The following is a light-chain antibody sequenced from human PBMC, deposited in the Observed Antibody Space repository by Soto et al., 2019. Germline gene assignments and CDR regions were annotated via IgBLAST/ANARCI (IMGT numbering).Light chain of an antibody. Sequence: DIQMTQSPSSVPASVGDRGTITCRASQGIRNWVAWYQQTPGQAPELLIFAASSMPIGVPSRFSGRGSGTEFTLNSASLQPEDFATYYCQQTDSFPRSFGGGTKVEFK. V-gene: IGKV1D-12*01. CDR3: QQTDSFPRS. CDR2: AAS. J-gene: IGKJ4*01. CDR1: QGIRNW.